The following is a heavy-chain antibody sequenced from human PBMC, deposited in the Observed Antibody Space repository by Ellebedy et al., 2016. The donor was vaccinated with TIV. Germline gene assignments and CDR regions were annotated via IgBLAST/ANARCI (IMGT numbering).Heavy chain of an antibody. V-gene: IGHV4-61*08. CDR2: IYYSGST. CDR1: GGSISSSGYY. CDR3: ARDGPNYYDSSGYYYGGNAFDI. J-gene: IGHJ3*02. D-gene: IGHD3-22*01. Sequence: GSLRLXCTVSGGSISSSGYYWSWIRQHPGKGLEWIGYIYYSGSTNYNPSLKSRVTISVDTSKNQFSLKLSSVTAADTAVYYCARDGPNYYDSSGYYYGGNAFDIWGQGAMVTVSS.